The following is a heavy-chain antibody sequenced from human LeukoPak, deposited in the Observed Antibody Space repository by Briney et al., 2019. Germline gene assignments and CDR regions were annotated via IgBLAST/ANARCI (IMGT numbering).Heavy chain of an antibody. V-gene: IGHV4-39*01. CDR2: IYYSGGT. Sequence: SETLSLTCTVSGGSISSSSYYWGWIRQPPGKGLEWIGSIYYSGGTYYNPSLKSRVTISVDTSKNQFSLKLSSVTAADTAVYYCARHKYYYDSSGYHRPYYFDYWGQGTLVTVSS. CDR3: ARHKYYYDSSGYHRPYYFDY. J-gene: IGHJ4*02. CDR1: GGSISSSSYY. D-gene: IGHD3-22*01.